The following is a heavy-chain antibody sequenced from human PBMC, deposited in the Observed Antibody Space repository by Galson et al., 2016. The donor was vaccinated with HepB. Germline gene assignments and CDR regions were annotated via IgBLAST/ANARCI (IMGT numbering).Heavy chain of an antibody. J-gene: IGHJ3*02. V-gene: IGHV1-69*04. CDR3: ARGTYDSTGYAFDI. CDR1: GGTFRSYA. CDR2: SVPILGMA. D-gene: IGHD3-22*01. Sequence: SCKASGGTFRSYAFSWVRQAPGQGLEWMGRSVPILGMANYAQKFQGRVTITISIDTSKNQFSLKLTSVTAADTAVYYCARGTYDSTGYAFDIWGQGTMVTVSS.